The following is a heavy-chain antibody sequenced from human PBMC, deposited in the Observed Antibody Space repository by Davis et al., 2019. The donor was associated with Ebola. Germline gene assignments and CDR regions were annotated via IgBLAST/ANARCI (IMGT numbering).Heavy chain of an antibody. V-gene: IGHV3-73*01. CDR2: IRSKANSYAT. D-gene: IGHD1-1*01. CDR1: GFTFSGSA. Sequence: GESLKISCAASGFTFSGSAMHWVHQASGKGLEWVGRIRSKANSYATAYAASVKGRFTISRDDSKNTAYLQMNSLKTEDTAVYYCTSTTGTNDYWGQGTLVAVSS. J-gene: IGHJ4*02. CDR3: TSTTGTNDY.